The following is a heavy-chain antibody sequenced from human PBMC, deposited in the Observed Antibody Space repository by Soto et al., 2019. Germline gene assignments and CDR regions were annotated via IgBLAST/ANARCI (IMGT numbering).Heavy chain of an antibody. CDR3: AKQSLFYISNGYYD. J-gene: IGHJ4*02. V-gene: IGHV3-23*01. D-gene: IGHD3-22*01. CDR2: ISDSGGST. Sequence: EVQLLESGGGLVQPGGSLRLTCAASGFAFSSYVMTWVRQAPGKGLEWVSAISDSGGSTYYADSVKGRFTISRDTSKNTLYLQRNGMRSEDRGVYHSAKQSLFYISNGYYDWGQGTLVTVSS. CDR1: GFAFSSYV.